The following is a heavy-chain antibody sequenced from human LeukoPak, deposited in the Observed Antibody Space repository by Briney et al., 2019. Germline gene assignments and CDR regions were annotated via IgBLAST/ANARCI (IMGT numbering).Heavy chain of an antibody. CDR1: GGSISSYY. D-gene: IGHD6-13*01. CDR3: AAYSSSLGPFFDY. CDR2: IYYSGST. Sequence: SETLSLTCTVSGGSISSYYWSWIRQPPGKGLEWIGYIYYSGSTNYNPSLKSRVTISVDTSKNQSSLKLSSVTAADTAVYYCAAYSSSLGPFFDYWGQGTLVTVSS. V-gene: IGHV4-59*08. J-gene: IGHJ4*02.